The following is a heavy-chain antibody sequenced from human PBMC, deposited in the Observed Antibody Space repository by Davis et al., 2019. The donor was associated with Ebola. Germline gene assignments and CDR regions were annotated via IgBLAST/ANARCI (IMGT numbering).Heavy chain of an antibody. CDR2: FSAYNGNT. Sequence: AASVKVSCKASGGTFSSYTISWVRQAPGQGLEWLGWFSAYNGNTNYAQKLQGRVTMTTDTSTSTAYMELRSLRSDDTAVYYCARAQFPTTSDHWGQGTLVTVSS. J-gene: IGHJ4*02. V-gene: IGHV1-18*01. CDR3: ARAQFPTTSDH. D-gene: IGHD1-1*01. CDR1: GGTFSSYT.